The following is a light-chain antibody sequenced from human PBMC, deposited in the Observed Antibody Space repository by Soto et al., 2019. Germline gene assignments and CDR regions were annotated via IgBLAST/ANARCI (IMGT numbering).Light chain of an antibody. CDR2: GNT. V-gene: IGLV1-40*01. CDR3: QSYDRSLTGV. CDR1: SSNIGADFD. J-gene: IGLJ1*01. Sequence: QSVLTQPPSVSGAPGQRITISCTGSSSNIGADFDVYWYQQLPGAAPKLLIYGNTNRPSGVPDRFSGSESGTSASLAITGLQAEDEAYYYCQSYDRSLTGVFGTGTKVTVL.